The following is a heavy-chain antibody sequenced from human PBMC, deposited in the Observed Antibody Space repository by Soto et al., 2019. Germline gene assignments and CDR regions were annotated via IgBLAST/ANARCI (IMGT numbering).Heavy chain of an antibody. CDR1: GFTFSSYA. D-gene: IGHD2-2*01. CDR3: ARDRSMVVVVPGY. CDR2: ISHDGGNH. V-gene: IGHV3-30-3*01. Sequence: QVHLVESGGGVVQPGRSLRLSCAASGFTFSSYAMHWVRQAPGKGLEWVALISHDGGNHYYADSVKGRFTISRDNSKNMVYLQINSLRVDDTAVYYCARDRSMVVVVPGYWGQGTLVTGSS. J-gene: IGHJ4*02.